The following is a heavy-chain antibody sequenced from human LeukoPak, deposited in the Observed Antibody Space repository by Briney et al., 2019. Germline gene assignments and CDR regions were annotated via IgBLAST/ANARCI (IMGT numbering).Heavy chain of an antibody. J-gene: IGHJ4*02. CDR1: GFSFSSYG. CDR2: IRSDGSNK. CDR3: ARILDSAWGELGY. V-gene: IGHV3-30*02. D-gene: IGHD6-19*01. Sequence: GGSLRLSCAGSGFSFSSYGMHWVRQAPGKGLEWMAFIRSDGSNKYYADSVKVRFTSSRDNSKNTLYLQMNSLRAEDTAVYYCARILDSAWGELGYWGQGTLVTVSS.